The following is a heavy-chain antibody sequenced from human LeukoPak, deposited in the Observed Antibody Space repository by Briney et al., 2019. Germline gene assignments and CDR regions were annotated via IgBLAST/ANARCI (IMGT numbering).Heavy chain of an antibody. Sequence: SETLSLTCSVSGGFISFYYWSWIRQPPGKGLEWMGYNSYSGSTNYNPSLKSRVTISVDTSKDQFSLKLSSVTAADTAVYYCARHDPRDYYGSGSYRTWFDPWGQGTLVTVSS. V-gene: IGHV4-59*08. CDR1: GGFISFYY. D-gene: IGHD3-10*01. CDR3: ARHDPRDYYGSGSYRTWFDP. J-gene: IGHJ5*02. CDR2: NSYSGST.